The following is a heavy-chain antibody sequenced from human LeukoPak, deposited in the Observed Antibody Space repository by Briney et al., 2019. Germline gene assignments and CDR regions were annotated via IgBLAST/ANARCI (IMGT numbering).Heavy chain of an antibody. Sequence: SETLSLTCTVSGGSISSHYWSWIRQPPGKGLEWIGYIYYSGSTNYNPSLKSRVTISADTSKNQFSLKLSSVTAADTAVYYCARMVSGWKNNYFDYWGQGTLVTVSS. J-gene: IGHJ4*02. V-gene: IGHV4-59*11. CDR3: ARMVSGWKNNYFDY. CDR2: IYYSGST. D-gene: IGHD6-19*01. CDR1: GGSISSHY.